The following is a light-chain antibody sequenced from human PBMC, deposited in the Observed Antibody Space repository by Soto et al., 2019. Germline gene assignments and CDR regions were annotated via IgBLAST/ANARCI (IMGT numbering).Light chain of an antibody. Sequence: DVQMTQSPSTLSASVGDRVTITCRASQRVNTWLAWLPQKPGKAPKVLIYRASNLETGVPSRFSGSGSGTEFIRTISSLQPDDFAPYSFQQYSGAPWTFGQGTKVEIK. CDR1: QRVNTW. CDR2: RAS. J-gene: IGKJ1*01. V-gene: IGKV1-5*03. CDR3: QQYSGAPWT.